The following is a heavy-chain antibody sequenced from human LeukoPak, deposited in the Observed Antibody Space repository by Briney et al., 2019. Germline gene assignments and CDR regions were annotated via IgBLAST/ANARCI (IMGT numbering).Heavy chain of an antibody. CDR2: IDPSDSYT. J-gene: IGHJ4*01. CDR1: GYTFTNYW. Sequence: PGESLKISCKGSGYTFTNYWIIWVRQMPGKGLEWMGRIDPSDSYTDYSPSFQGHVTISADQSISTAYLQWSSLKASDTAMYYCARVGHYGSGSYYATGFDYWGQG. V-gene: IGHV5-10-1*01. CDR3: ARVGHYGSGSYYATGFDY. D-gene: IGHD3-10*01.